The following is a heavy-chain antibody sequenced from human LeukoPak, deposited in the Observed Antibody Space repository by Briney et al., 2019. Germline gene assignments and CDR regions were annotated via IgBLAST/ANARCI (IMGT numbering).Heavy chain of an antibody. CDR1: GLTFRNYG. D-gene: IGHD5-18*01. J-gene: IGHJ4*02. Sequence: GGSLRLSCAASGLTFRNYGMHWVRQVPGKGLEWVAVISYDGSNKYYADSVKGRFTISRDNSKNTLYLQMNSLRAEDTAVYYCAKVRGVYSYGPPDYWGQGTPVTVSS. V-gene: IGHV3-30*18. CDR2: ISYDGSNK. CDR3: AKVRGVYSYGPPDY.